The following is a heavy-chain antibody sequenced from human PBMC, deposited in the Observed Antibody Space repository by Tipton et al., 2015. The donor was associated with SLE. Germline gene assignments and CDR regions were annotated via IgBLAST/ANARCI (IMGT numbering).Heavy chain of an antibody. CDR3: ASDYSNSDYSYYYMDV. D-gene: IGHD4-11*01. CDR1: GGSVSGYY. CDR2: INHSGST. Sequence: TLSLTCAVYGGSVSGYYWSWIRQPPGKGLEWIGEINHSGSTNYNPSLKSRVTISVDTSKNQFSLKLSSVAAADTAVYYCASDYSNSDYSYYYMDVWGKGTTVTVSS. J-gene: IGHJ6*03. V-gene: IGHV4-34*01.